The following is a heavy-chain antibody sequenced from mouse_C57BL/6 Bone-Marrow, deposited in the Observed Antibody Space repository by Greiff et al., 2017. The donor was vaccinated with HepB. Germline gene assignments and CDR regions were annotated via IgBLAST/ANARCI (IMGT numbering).Heavy chain of an antibody. J-gene: IGHJ2*01. CDR3: ARGMFTISRDYFDY. D-gene: IGHD1-2*01. CDR2: IHPNSGST. CDR1: GYTFTSYW. V-gene: IGHV1-64*01. Sequence: QVQLKQPGAELVKPGASVKLSCKASGYTFTSYWMHWVKQRPGQGLEWIGMIHPNSGSTNYNEKFKSKATLTVDKSSSTAYMQLSSLTSEDSAVYYCARGMFTISRDYFDYWGQGTTLTVSS.